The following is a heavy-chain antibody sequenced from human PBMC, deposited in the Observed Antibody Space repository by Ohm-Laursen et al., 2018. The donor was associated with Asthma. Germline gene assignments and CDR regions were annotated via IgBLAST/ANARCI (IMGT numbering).Heavy chain of an antibody. CDR2: IYHSGST. CDR1: GGSISSYY. V-gene: IGHV4-59*12. D-gene: IGHD4-17*01. CDR3: ARYGDYGYGMDV. J-gene: IGHJ6*02. Sequence: GTLSLTCTVSGGSISSYYWSWIRQPPGKGLEWIGYIYHSGSTYYNPSLKSRVTISVDRSKNQFSLKLSSVTAADTAVYYCARYGDYGYGMDVWGQGTTVTVSS.